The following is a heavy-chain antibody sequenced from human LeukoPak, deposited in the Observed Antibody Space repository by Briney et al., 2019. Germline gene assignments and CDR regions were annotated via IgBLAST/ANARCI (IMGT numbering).Heavy chain of an antibody. V-gene: IGHV4-30-4*01. CDR1: GVSISRGDYY. D-gene: IGHD6-19*01. J-gene: IGHJ4*02. CDR2: IYYSGST. CDR3: ARDRSSGWYD. Sequence: SETLSLTCTVSGVSISRGDYYWSWIRQPPGQGLEWIGYIYYSGSTYYNPSLRSRVTISLDTTKNQFSLKLSSVTAADTAVYYCARDRSSGWYDWGQGTLVTVSS.